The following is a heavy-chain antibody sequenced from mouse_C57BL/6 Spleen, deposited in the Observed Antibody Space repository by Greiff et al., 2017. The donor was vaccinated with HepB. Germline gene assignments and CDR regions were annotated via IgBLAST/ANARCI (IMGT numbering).Heavy chain of an antibody. Sequence: EVKVVESGEGLVKPGGSLKLSCAASGFTFSSYAMSWVRQTPEKRLEWVAYISSGGDYIYYADTVKGRFTISRDNARNTLYLQMSSLKSEDTAMYYCTRRDGYYGAMDYWGQGTSVTVSS. V-gene: IGHV5-9-1*02. J-gene: IGHJ4*01. CDR1: GFTFSSYA. D-gene: IGHD2-3*01. CDR3: TRRDGYYGAMDY. CDR2: ISSGGDYI.